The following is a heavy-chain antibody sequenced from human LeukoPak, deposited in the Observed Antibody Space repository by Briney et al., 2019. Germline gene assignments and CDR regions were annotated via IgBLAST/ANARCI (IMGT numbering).Heavy chain of an antibody. CDR1: GGSISSSSYY. Sequence: SETLSLTCTVSGGSISSSSYYWGWIRQPPGTGLEWIGSIYYSGSTYYNPSLKSRVTISVDTSKNQFSLKLSSVTAADTAVYYCARHGVTTSWFDPWGQGTLVTVSS. J-gene: IGHJ5*02. CDR3: ARHGVTTSWFDP. CDR2: IYYSGST. V-gene: IGHV4-39*01. D-gene: IGHD4-11*01.